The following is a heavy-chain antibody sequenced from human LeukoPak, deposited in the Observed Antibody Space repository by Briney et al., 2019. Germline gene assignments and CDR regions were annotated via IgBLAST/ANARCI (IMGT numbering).Heavy chain of an antibody. CDR1: GGTFSSYA. V-gene: IGHV1-69*01. CDR3: ARDRNTIFGVVIPFDY. D-gene: IGHD3-3*01. Sequence: SVKVSCKASGGTFSSYAISWVRQAPGHGLEWMGGIIPIFGTANYAQKFQGRVTITADESTSTAYMELSSLRSEDTAVYYCARDRNTIFGVVIPFDYWGQGTLVTVSS. CDR2: IIPIFGTA. J-gene: IGHJ4*02.